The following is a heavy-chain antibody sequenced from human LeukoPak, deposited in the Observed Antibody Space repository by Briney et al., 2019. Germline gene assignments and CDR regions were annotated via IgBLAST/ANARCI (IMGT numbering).Heavy chain of an antibody. V-gene: IGHV4-59*01. J-gene: IGHJ6*02. CDR1: GGSISSYY. CDR2: IYYSGST. Sequence: PSETLSLTCTVSGGSISSYYWSWIRQPPGKGLEWIGYIYYSGSTNYNPSLKSRVTISVDTSKNQFSLKLSSVTAADTAVYYCARADSTKIYYYYYGMDVWGQGTTVTVSS. CDR3: ARADSTKIYYYYYGMDV.